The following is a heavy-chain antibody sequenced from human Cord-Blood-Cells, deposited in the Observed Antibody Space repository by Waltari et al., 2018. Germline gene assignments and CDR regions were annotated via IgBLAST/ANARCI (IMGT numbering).Heavy chain of an antibody. J-gene: IGHJ4*02. CDR3: AKGIGIQLWFGGGYFDY. D-gene: IGHD5-18*01. V-gene: IGHV3-23*01. CDR1: GFTFSSYA. Sequence: EVQLLESGGGLVQPGGSLRLSCAASGFTFSSYAMSWVRQAPGKGLEWVSAISGSGGSTYYADSVKGRFTISRDNSKNTLYLQMNSLRAEDTAVYYCAKGIGIQLWFGGGYFDYWGQGTLVTVSS. CDR2: ISGSGGST.